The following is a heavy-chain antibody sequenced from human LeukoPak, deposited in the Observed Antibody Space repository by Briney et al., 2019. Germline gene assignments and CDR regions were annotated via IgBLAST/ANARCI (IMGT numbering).Heavy chain of an antibody. V-gene: IGHV3-23*01. D-gene: IGHD2-21*02. CDR1: GFTFSSYG. J-gene: IGHJ6*03. CDR2: ISGSGGST. Sequence: GGSLGLSCAASGFTFSSYGMSWVRQAPGKGLEWVSAISGSGGSTYYADSVKGRFTISRDNSKNTLYLQMNSLRAEDTAVYYCARVLVVVTGNYMDVWGKGTTVTISS. CDR3: ARVLVVVTGNYMDV.